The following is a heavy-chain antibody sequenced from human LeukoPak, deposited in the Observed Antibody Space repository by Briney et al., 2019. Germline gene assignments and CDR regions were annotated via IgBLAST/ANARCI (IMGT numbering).Heavy chain of an antibody. CDR1: GFTFGDYT. Sequence: GGSLRLSCTASGFTFGDYTMSWVRQAPGKGLGWVGCSRSKTYGGTTEYAVSVKGRFTISRDDSKSIAYLQMNSLKTEDTAVYYCTRSRQLDYWGPGTLVTVSS. D-gene: IGHD2-2*01. V-gene: IGHV3-49*04. CDR3: TRSRQLDY. J-gene: IGHJ4*02. CDR2: SRSKTYGGTT.